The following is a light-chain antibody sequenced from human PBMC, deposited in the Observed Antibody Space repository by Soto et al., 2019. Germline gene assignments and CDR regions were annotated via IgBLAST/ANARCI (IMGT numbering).Light chain of an antibody. CDR1: SSDVGAYNY. CDR3: TSYAGTYSFFYV. J-gene: IGLJ1*01. V-gene: IGLV2-8*01. Sequence: QSVLTQPRTESVSLGQSVAFSCTGTSSDVGAYNYVSWYQQLPGKAPKLIIYEVSKRPSGVPDRFSGSKSGNTASLTVSGLQAEDEADYYCTSYAGTYSFFYVFGTGTKVTVL. CDR2: EVS.